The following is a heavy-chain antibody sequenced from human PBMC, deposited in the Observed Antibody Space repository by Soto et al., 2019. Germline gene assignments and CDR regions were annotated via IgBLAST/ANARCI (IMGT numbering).Heavy chain of an antibody. D-gene: IGHD2-2*01. J-gene: IGHJ6*02. CDR3: ARWYIVVVPAAMDQYYYGMDV. Sequence: PGGSLRLSCVASGITFGSRAMSWVRQAPGEGLEWVSSISSSSSYIYYADSVKGRFTISRDNAKNSLYLQMNSLRAEDTAVYYCARWYIVVVPAAMDQYYYGMDVWGQGTTVTVS. V-gene: IGHV3-21*01. CDR1: GITFGSRA. CDR2: ISSSSSYI.